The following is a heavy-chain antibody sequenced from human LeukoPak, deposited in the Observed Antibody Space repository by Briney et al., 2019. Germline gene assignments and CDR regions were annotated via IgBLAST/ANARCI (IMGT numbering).Heavy chain of an antibody. CDR2: FYYTGNT. CDR1: GGSVSSGDYY. D-gene: IGHD5-12*01. CDR3: AVIVATSWDY. Sequence: ASETLSLTCTVSGGSVSSGDYYWTWIRQPPGKGLEWIGSFYYTGNTYYTPSLKIRVTISVDTSKNQFSLKVNSVTAADTAVYYCAVIVATSWDYWGQGTLVTVSS. V-gene: IGHV4-39*01. J-gene: IGHJ4*02.